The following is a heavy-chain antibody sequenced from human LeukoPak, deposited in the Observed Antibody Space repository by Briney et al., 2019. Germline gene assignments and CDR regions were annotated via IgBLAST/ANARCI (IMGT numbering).Heavy chain of an antibody. CDR2: IYHSGST. J-gene: IGHJ4*02. CDR1: GGSISSSSYS. Sequence: SETLSLTCTVSGGSISSSSYSWSWIRQPPGKGLEWIGEIYHSGSTNYNPSLKSRVTISVDKSKNQFSLKLSSVTAADSAVYYCARDCTNGVCSDFWGQGTLVTVSS. CDR3: ARDCTNGVCSDF. V-gene: IGHV4-61*05. D-gene: IGHD2-8*01.